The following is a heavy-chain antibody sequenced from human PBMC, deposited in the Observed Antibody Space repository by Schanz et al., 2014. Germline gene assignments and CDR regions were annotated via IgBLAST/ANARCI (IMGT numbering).Heavy chain of an antibody. J-gene: IGHJ6*03. V-gene: IGHV3-11*04. CDR3: ARPSYSSWYMDV. CDR1: GLTFSDYY. CDR2: ISGSGSST. D-gene: IGHD2-15*01. Sequence: QVQLVESGGGLVKPGGSLRLSCAASGLTFSDYYMSWIRQAPGKGLDWVSAISGSGSSTYYADSVKGRFTISRDNSKNTLYLQMNNPRAEDTAVYYCARPSYSSWYMDVWGKGTTVTVSS.